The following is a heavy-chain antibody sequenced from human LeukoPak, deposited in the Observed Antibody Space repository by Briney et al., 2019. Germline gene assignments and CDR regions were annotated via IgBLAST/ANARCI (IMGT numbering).Heavy chain of an antibody. CDR3: ARRPYYYGMDV. Sequence: ASETLSLTCTVSGGSISSGGYSWSWIRQHPGKGLEWIGYIYYSGSTYYNPSLKSRVTISVDTSKNQFSLKLSSVTAADTAVYYCARRPYYYGMDVWGQGTTVTVSS. V-gene: IGHV4-31*03. CDR1: GGSISSGGYS. J-gene: IGHJ6*02. CDR2: IYYSGST.